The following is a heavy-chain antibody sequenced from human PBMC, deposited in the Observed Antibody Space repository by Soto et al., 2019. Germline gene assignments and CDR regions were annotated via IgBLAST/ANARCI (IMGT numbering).Heavy chain of an antibody. CDR1: GYSFTTYW. D-gene: IGHD3-10*01. J-gene: IGHJ3*02. V-gene: IGHV5-51*01. CDR2: IYPGDSDT. Sequence: GESLKISCKVFGYSFTTYWIGWVRQMPWKGLEWMGVIYPGDSDTRYSPSFQGQVTISADKSISTAYLQWRSLKASETAIYYCARPYTMVDAFDIWGQGTMVTVSS. CDR3: ARPYTMVDAFDI.